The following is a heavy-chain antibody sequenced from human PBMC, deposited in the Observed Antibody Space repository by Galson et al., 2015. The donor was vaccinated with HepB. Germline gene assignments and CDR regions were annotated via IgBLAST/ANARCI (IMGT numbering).Heavy chain of an antibody. CDR1: GFTFSSYW. CDR3: ARVISYGWSDAFDI. D-gene: IGHD2-8*02. J-gene: IGHJ3*02. CDR2: IKQDGSEK. Sequence: SLRLSCAASGFTFSSYWMSWVRQAPGKGLEWVANIKQDGSEKYYVDSVKGRFTISRDNAKNSLYLQMNSLRAEDTAVYYCARVISYGWSDAFDIWGQGTMVTVSS. V-gene: IGHV3-7*03.